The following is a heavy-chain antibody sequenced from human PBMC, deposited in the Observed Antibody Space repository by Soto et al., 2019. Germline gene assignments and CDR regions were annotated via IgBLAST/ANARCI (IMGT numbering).Heavy chain of an antibody. J-gene: IGHJ4*02. V-gene: IGHV1-46*01. CDR3: ARSLGETTSLFDY. Sequence: QVQLVRSGAEMKQPGASVKLSCQASGYIFIHFFMHWVRQAPGQGLEWMGGINPSSGTTTYAQKFQGRVTVTRDTSTSTVYIELSSLGSGDTAMYYCARSLGETTSLFDYWGQGSLVTVSA. CDR2: INPSSGTT. D-gene: IGHD1-26*01. CDR1: GYIFIHFF.